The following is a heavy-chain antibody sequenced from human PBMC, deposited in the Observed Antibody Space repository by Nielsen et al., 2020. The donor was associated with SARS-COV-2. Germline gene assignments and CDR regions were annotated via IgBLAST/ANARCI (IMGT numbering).Heavy chain of an antibody. J-gene: IGHJ5*02. D-gene: IGHD3-16*01. CDR1: GGSISSGDYY. Sequence: SETLSLTCTVSGGSISSGDYYWSWIRQPPGKGLEWIGYIYYSGSTYYNPSLKSRVTISVDTSKNQFSLKVSSVTAADTAVYYCARHGGLNWFDPWGQGTLVTVSS. CDR2: IYYSGST. V-gene: IGHV4-30-4*01. CDR3: ARHGGLNWFDP.